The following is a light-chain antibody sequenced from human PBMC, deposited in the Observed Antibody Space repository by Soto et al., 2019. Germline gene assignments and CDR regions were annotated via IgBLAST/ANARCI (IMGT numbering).Light chain of an antibody. CDR1: QSISDS. V-gene: IGKV1-5*03. J-gene: IGKJ1*01. Sequence: DIQMTQSPSTLSASVGDRVTITCRASQSISDSLAWYQQKPGKAPKLLIYEASTLKSGDPSRFSGSRSGTEYTLTISSLQTDDFAIYYCQQYNGYWTFGQGTKVEIK. CDR3: QQYNGYWT. CDR2: EAS.